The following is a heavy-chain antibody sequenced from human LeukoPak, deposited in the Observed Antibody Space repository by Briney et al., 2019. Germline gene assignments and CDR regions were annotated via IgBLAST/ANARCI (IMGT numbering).Heavy chain of an antibody. J-gene: IGHJ3*02. D-gene: IGHD3-10*01. Sequence: PSETLSLTCTVSGGSISSYYWSWIRQPPGKGLEWIGEINHSGSTNYNPSLKSRVTISVDTSKNQFSLKLSSVTAADTAVYYCARGLDYYDSGSFAFDIWGQGTMVTVSS. CDR2: INHSGST. CDR1: GGSISSYY. CDR3: ARGLDYYDSGSFAFDI. V-gene: IGHV4-34*01.